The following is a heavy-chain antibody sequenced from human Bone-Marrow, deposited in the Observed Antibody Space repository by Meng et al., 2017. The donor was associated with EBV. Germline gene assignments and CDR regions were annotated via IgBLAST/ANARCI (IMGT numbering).Heavy chain of an antibody. CDR2: ISSSGSTI. CDR1: GFTFSDYY. CDR3: SRDLAGSDDA. J-gene: IGHJ5*02. D-gene: IGHD1-14*01. V-gene: IGHV3-11*04. Sequence: QVQLVESGGXVVKPGGSLRLSCAASGFTFSDYYMNWNRQAPGKGLEWVSYISSSGSTIYYADSVKGRFTISRDNAKNSLYLQMNSLRAEDTAIYFCSRDLAGSDDALGPGTLGTVSS.